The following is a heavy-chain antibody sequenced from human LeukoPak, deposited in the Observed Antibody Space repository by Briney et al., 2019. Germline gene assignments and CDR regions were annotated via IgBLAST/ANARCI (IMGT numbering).Heavy chain of an antibody. Sequence: SETLSLTCTVSGGSISSGDYYWSWIRQPPGKGLEWIGYIYYSGSTYYNPSLKSRVTISVDTSKNQFSLKLSSVTAADTAVYYCARGSSGDIVGAYFDYWGQGTLVTVSS. CDR2: IYYSGST. D-gene: IGHD1-26*01. V-gene: IGHV4-30-4*01. CDR1: GGSISSGDYY. CDR3: ARGSSGDIVGAYFDY. J-gene: IGHJ4*02.